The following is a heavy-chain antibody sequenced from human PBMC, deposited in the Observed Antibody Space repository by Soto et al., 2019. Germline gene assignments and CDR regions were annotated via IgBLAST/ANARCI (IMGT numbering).Heavy chain of an antibody. Sequence: DSVKGRFTISRDNGKTSLFLQMNSLRVEDTAIYYCSRTSITVGFGMDVWGQGTTVTVSS. CDR3: SRTSITVGFGMDV. D-gene: IGHD4-4*01. V-gene: IGHV3-21*01. J-gene: IGHJ6*02.